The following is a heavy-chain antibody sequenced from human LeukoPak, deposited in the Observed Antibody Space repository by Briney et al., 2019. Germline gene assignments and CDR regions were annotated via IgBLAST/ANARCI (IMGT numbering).Heavy chain of an antibody. CDR3: ARLYGAFDY. J-gene: IGHJ4*02. CDR1: GYTVTHYA. D-gene: IGHD1-26*01. V-gene: IGHV7-4-1*02. CDR2: INTNTGNS. Sequence: ASVKVSCKASGYTVTHYAMNWVRQAPGQGLEWMGWINTNTGNSTYAQGITGRFVFSLDTSVSTAYLQISSLEAEDTAIYYCARLYGAFDYWGQGTLVTVSS.